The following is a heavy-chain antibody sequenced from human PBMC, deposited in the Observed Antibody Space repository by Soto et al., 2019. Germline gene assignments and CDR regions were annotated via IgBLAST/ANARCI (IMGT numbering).Heavy chain of an antibody. V-gene: IGHV4-34*01. D-gene: IGHD6-6*01. CDR2: ISQSGHT. Sequence: QVQLHQWGAGLLKPSETLSLACSIYSGSLSGYYWSWIRQPPGKWLDWIGEISQSGHTYYSPSLKRRVYISIDTSKKQFSLNLASVSSADTAVYYCARAPKVSGSSQTRPDFWGQGTLVTVSS. J-gene: IGHJ4*02. CDR3: ARAPKVSGSSQTRPDF. CDR1: SGSLSGYY.